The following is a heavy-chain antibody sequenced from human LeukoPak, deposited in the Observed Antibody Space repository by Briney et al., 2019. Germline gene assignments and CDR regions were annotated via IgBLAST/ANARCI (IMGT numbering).Heavy chain of an antibody. CDR1: GYTLTGYY. V-gene: IGHV1-2*02. CDR2: INPNSGGT. CDR3: ARVYVRRYYFDY. Sequence: ASVKVSCKASGYTLTGYYMHWVRQAPGQGLEWMGWINPNSGGTNYAQKFQGRVTMTRDTSISTAYMELSRLRSDDTAVYYCARVYVRRYYFDYWGQGTLVTVSS. D-gene: IGHD5/OR15-5a*01. J-gene: IGHJ4*02.